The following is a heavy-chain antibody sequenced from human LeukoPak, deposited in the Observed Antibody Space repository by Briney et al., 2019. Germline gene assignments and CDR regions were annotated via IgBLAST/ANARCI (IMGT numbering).Heavy chain of an antibody. Sequence: PGGSLRLSCAASGFTFSNYAMNWVRQAPGKGLEWVSGISGGGASRDYADSVKGRFTISRDNAKNSLYLQMNSLRDEDTAVYYCARDSPGGYSYEDYWGQGTLVTVSS. J-gene: IGHJ4*02. V-gene: IGHV3-23*01. CDR2: ISGGGASR. CDR1: GFTFSNYA. CDR3: ARDSPGGYSYEDY. D-gene: IGHD5-18*01.